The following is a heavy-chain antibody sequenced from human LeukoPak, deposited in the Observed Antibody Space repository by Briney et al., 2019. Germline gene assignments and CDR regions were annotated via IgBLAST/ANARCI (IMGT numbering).Heavy chain of an antibody. J-gene: IGHJ5*02. D-gene: IGHD6-13*01. V-gene: IGHV1-8*01. Sequence: ASVKVSCKASGYTFTSYDINWVRQATGQGLEWMGWMNPNSGNTGYAQKFQGRVTMTRNTSISTAYMELSSLRSEDTAVYYCARVGGAAAAGTWCDWFDPWGQGTLVTVSS. CDR1: GYTFTSYD. CDR2: MNPNSGNT. CDR3: ARVGGAAAAGTWCDWFDP.